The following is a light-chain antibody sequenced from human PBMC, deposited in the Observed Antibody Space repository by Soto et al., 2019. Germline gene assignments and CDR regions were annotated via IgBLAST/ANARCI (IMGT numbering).Light chain of an antibody. CDR2: GNS. Sequence: QSVLTQPPSVSGAPGQRVTISCTGSSSNIGAGYDVHWYQQLPGTAPKLLIYGNSNRPSGVPDRFSGSKSGTSASLPITGLQPADEAGYYCQSYDRSLSGNVVFGGGTKLTVL. J-gene: IGLJ2*01. CDR3: QSYDRSLSGNVV. CDR1: SSNIGAGYD. V-gene: IGLV1-40*01.